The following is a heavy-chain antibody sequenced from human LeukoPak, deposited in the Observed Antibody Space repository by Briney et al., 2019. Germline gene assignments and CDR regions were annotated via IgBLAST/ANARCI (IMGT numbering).Heavy chain of an antibody. CDR3: ARGFRIFDY. D-gene: IGHD2-15*01. J-gene: IGHJ4*02. CDR2: ISYSGST. V-gene: IGHV4-30-4*08. CDR1: GGSISSADYY. Sequence: SETLSLTCTVSGGSISSADYYWSWIRQPPGRGLEWIGYISYSGSTYYNPSLKSRVTISVDTSKNQFSLKLSSVTAADTAVYYCARGFRIFDYWGQGTLVTVSS.